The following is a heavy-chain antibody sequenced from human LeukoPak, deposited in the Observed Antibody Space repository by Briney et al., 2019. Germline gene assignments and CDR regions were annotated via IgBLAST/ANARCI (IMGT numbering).Heavy chain of an antibody. CDR2: ISGSGGST. D-gene: IGHD3-10*01. J-gene: IGHJ6*02. Sequence: GGSLRLSCAASGFTFSSYAMSWVRQAPGKGLEWVSAISGSGGSTYYADSVKGRFTISRDNSKNSLYLQMNSLRTEDTALYYCAKDMVRTQGGSYGMDVWGQGTTVTVSS. V-gene: IGHV3-43*02. CDR1: GFTFSSYA. CDR3: AKDMVRTQGGSYGMDV.